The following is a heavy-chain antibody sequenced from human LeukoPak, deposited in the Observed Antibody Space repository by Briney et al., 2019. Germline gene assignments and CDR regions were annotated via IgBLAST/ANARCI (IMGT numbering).Heavy chain of an antibody. CDR1: GYTFTSYY. J-gene: IGHJ3*01. CDR2: INPSGDPT. D-gene: IGHD3-10*01. CDR3: AREGEYYAESGNLIDAADV. V-gene: IGHV1-46*01. Sequence: ASVKVSCKASGYTFTSYYMHWVRQAPGQGLEWVGIINPSGDPTTYAQKFQGRVTMTSDMSTSTVYMELSSLRSEDTAVYYCAREGEYYAESGNLIDAADVWGQGTMVIVSA.